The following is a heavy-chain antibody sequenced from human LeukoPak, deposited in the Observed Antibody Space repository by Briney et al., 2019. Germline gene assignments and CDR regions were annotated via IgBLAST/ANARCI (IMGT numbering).Heavy chain of an antibody. V-gene: IGHV3-48*04. D-gene: IGHD1-26*01. CDR2: ISSSSSTI. CDR3: ARGASRVGAMYYFDY. Sequence: GGSLRLSCAASGFAFSSYSMNWVRQAPGKGLEWVSYISSSSSTIYYADSVKGRFTISRDNAKNSLYLQMNSLRAEDTAVYYCARGASRVGAMYYFDYWGQGTLVTVSS. J-gene: IGHJ4*02. CDR1: GFAFSSYS.